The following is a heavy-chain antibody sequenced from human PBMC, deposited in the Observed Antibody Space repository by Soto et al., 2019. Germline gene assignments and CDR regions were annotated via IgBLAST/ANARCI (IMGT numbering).Heavy chain of an antibody. CDR3: ANAPRRLGYAYYSCGMDV. CDR1: AFTFSRYA. D-gene: IGHD5-12*01. Sequence: GGSLSLSCAASAFTFSRYALSWVRPAPGKGLEWVSAISGSGGSTYYYADSVKGRFTISRDNAKNTLYLQMNSLRAEDTAVYYCANAPRRLGYAYYSCGMDVWGQGTTVTVSS. J-gene: IGHJ6*02. CDR2: ISGSGGST. V-gene: IGHV3-23*01.